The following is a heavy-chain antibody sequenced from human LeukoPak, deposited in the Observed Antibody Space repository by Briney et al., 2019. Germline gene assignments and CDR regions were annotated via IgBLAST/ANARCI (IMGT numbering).Heavy chain of an antibody. CDR2: INPNSGGT. D-gene: IGHD3-3*01. V-gene: IGHV1-2*02. CDR1: GYTFTGYY. CDR3: ARESAYDFWSGRNNWFDP. J-gene: IGHJ5*02. Sequence: GASVKVSRKASGYTFTGYYMHWVRQAPGQGLEWMGWINPNSGGTNYAQKFQGRVTMTRDTSISTAYMELSRLRSDDTAVYYCARESAYDFWSGRNNWFDPWGQGTLVTVSS.